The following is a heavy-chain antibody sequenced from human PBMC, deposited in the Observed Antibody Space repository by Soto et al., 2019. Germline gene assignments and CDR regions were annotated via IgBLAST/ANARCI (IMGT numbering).Heavy chain of an antibody. J-gene: IGHJ4*02. Sequence: EVQVLESGGGLVQPGGSLRLSCAASGFTFSSYAMSWVRQAPGKGLEWVSAISGSGGSTYYADSVKGRFTISRDNSKNTLYLQMNSLRAEDTAVYYCARIRDDYGYFGDYWGQGTLVTVSS. CDR3: ARIRDDYGYFGDY. V-gene: IGHV3-23*01. CDR1: GFTFSSYA. D-gene: IGHD4-17*01. CDR2: ISGSGGST.